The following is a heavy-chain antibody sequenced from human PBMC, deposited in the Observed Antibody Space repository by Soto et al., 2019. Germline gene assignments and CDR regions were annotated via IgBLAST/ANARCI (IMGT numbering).Heavy chain of an antibody. J-gene: IGHJ6*02. D-gene: IGHD5-18*01. Sequence: QVQLVEAGGGVVQPGRSLRLSCAASGFTFSSYDMHWVRQAPGKGLEWVAVISYDGSNKYYGDSVKGRCTLSRDNSKNTLYLQMTSLRAEATAVYYGAKDLDTAMDPAVFDDYYARHAWVQGTTITVSS. CDR3: AKDLDTAMDPAVFDDYYARHA. V-gene: IGHV3-30*18. CDR2: ISYDGSNK. CDR1: GFTFSSYD.